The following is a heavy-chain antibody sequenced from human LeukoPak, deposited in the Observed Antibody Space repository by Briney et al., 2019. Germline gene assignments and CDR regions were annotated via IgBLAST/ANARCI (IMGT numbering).Heavy chain of an antibody. Sequence: GGSLRLSCAASGFTFSSCGFNWVRRAPGKGLEWVSSIGPTGTDRYYADSVRGRFTISRDNAKNSMYLQMDSLRDEDTAVYYCATETIGRHYDYWGQGTLLTVSS. CDR1: GFTFSSCG. CDR2: IGPTGTDR. J-gene: IGHJ4*02. V-gene: IGHV3-21*01. CDR3: ATETIGRHYDY. D-gene: IGHD1-14*01.